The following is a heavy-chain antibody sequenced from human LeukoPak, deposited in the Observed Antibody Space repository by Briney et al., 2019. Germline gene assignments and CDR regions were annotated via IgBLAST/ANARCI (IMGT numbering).Heavy chain of an antibody. CDR3: ARYPGIAAAGRFNWFDP. CDR1: GGSISSGGYY. D-gene: IGHD6-13*01. Sequence: PSQTVSLTCTVSGGSISSGGYYWSWIRQHPGKGLEWIGYLYYSGSTYYNPSLKSRVTISVDTSKNQLSLKLSSVTAADTALYYCARYPGIAAAGRFNWFDPWGQGTLVTV. CDR2: LYYSGST. V-gene: IGHV4-31*03. J-gene: IGHJ5*02.